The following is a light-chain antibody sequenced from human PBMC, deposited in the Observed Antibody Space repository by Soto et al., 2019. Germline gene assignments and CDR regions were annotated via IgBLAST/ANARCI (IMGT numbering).Light chain of an antibody. Sequence: QSVLTQPASVSGSPGQSITISCTGTSSDVGGYNCVSWYQQHPGKAPKLMIYDVSNRPSGVSNRFSGSKSGNTASLTISGLQAEDEADYYCSSYTRSSTLGFGTGTKVTVL. CDR3: SSYTRSSTLG. J-gene: IGLJ1*01. CDR2: DVS. V-gene: IGLV2-14*01. CDR1: SSDVGGYNC.